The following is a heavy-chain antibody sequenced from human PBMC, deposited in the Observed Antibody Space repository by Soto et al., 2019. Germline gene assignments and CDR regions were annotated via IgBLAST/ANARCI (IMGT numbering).Heavy chain of an antibody. V-gene: IGHV1-69*13. D-gene: IGHD6-25*01. CDR3: GGGGSGSKVDT. Sequence: SVKVSCKASGGTLSTLAISWVRQAPGQGLEWMGGIIPVFGPPQYAQKLQGRVTITADAPTNTAYMELSSLTSEDTAVYYCGGGGSGSKVDTWG. CDR1: GGTLSTLA. CDR2: IIPVFGPP. J-gene: IGHJ5*01.